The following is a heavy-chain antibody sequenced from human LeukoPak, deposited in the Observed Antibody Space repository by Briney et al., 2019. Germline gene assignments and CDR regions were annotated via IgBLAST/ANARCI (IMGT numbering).Heavy chain of an antibody. D-gene: IGHD2-21*01. CDR3: ARERQDTILHSGAFDI. V-gene: IGHV3-30-3*01. J-gene: IGHJ3*02. Sequence: PGRSLRLSCAASGFTFSTYFMQWVRQAPGKGLEWVGDIASDGSHTFYVESVKGRFIISRDNSKNTLYLQMNSLRAEDTAVYFCARERQDTILHSGAFDIWGQGTMVTVSS. CDR1: GFTFSTYF. CDR2: IASDGSHT.